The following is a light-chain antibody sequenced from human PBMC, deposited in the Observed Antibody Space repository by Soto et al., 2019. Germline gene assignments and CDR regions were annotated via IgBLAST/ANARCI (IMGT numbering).Light chain of an antibody. Sequence: SALTQPASVSGSPGQSITISCTGTSGYVGASNFVSWYQHHPGKAPKLIIYDVSNRPSGTSYRFSASRSGNTASLTISGLQAEDEAYYYCASHPTTNTHVVFGGGTKLTVL. J-gene: IGLJ2*01. V-gene: IGLV2-14*03. CDR2: DVS. CDR3: ASHPTTNTHVV. CDR1: SGYVGASNF.